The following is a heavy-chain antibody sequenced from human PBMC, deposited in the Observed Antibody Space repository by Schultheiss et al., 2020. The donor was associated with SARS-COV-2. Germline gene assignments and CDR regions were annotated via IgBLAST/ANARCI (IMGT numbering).Heavy chain of an antibody. V-gene: IGHV3-9*01. CDR3: AKDRVYYYDSSGYYNY. D-gene: IGHD3-22*01. CDR2: ISWNSGSI. Sequence: SLKISCAASGFTFDDYAMHWVRQAPGKGLEWVSGISWNSGSIGYADSVKGRFTISRDNAKNSLYLQMNSLRAEDTALYYCAKDRVYYYDSSGYYNYWGQGTLVTVSS. J-gene: IGHJ4*02. CDR1: GFTFDDYA.